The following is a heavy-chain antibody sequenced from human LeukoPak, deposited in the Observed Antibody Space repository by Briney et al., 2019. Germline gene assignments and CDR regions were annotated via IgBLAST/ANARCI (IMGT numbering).Heavy chain of an antibody. Sequence: GGSLRLSCAASGFTFSSYEMNWVRQAPGKGLEWVSYISSSGSTIYYADSVKGRFTISRDNAKNSLYLQMNSLRAEDTAVYYCARADYGDYALDYWGQGTLVTVSS. V-gene: IGHV3-48*03. D-gene: IGHD4-17*01. J-gene: IGHJ4*02. CDR2: ISSSGSTI. CDR1: GFTFSSYE. CDR3: ARADYGDYALDY.